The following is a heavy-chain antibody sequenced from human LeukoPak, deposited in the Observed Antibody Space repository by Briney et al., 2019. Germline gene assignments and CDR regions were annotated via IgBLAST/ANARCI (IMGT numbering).Heavy chain of an antibody. J-gene: IGHJ5*02. CDR3: ARQKSQYYYDSSGFNWFDP. Sequence: SETLSLTCTVSGGSTSSYYWSWIRQPPGKGLEWIGYIYYSGSTDYNPSPKSRVTISVDTSKNQFSLKLSSVTAADTAVYYCARQKSQYYYDSSGFNWFDPWGQGTLVTVSS. D-gene: IGHD3-22*01. CDR1: GGSTSSYY. CDR2: IYYSGST. V-gene: IGHV4-59*08.